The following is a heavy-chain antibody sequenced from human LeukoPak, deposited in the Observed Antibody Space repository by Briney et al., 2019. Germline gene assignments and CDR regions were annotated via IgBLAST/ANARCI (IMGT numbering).Heavy chain of an antibody. CDR2: IYYSGST. Sequence: SETLSLTCTVSGGSISSSSYYWGWIRQPPGKGLEWIGSIYYSGSTYYNPSLKSRVTISVDASKNQFSLKLSSVTAADTAVYYCASTQKGGVYYYYYYMDVWGKGTTVTVSS. V-gene: IGHV4-39*01. J-gene: IGHJ6*03. CDR1: GGSISSSSYY. D-gene: IGHD3-16*01. CDR3: ASTQKGGVYYYYYYMDV.